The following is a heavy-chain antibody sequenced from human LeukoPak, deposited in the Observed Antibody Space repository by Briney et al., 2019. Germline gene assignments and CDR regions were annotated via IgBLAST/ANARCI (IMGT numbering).Heavy chain of an antibody. J-gene: IGHJ4*02. Sequence: SETLSLTCTVSGGSTSSGSYYWSWIRQPAGKGLEWIGRIYTSGSTNYNPSLKSRVTISVDTSKNQFSLKLSSVTAADTAVYYCARHSTFFGVVIIKGRVRGPFDYWGQGTLVTVSS. CDR1: GGSTSSGSYY. V-gene: IGHV4-61*02. CDR2: IYTSGST. D-gene: IGHD3-3*01. CDR3: ARHSTFFGVVIIKGRVRGPFDY.